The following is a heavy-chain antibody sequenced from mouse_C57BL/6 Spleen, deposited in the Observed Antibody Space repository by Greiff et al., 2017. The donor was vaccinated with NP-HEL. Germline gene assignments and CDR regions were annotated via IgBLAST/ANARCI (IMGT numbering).Heavy chain of an antibody. V-gene: IGHV14-3*01. Sequence: EVMLVESVAELVRPGASVKLSCTASGFNIKNTYMHWVKQRPEQGLEWIGRIDPANGNTKYAPKFQGKATITADTSSNTAYLQLSSLTSEDTAIYYCARTIDYDYDNYAMDYWGQGTSVTVSS. D-gene: IGHD2-4*01. CDR1: GFNIKNTY. CDR2: IDPANGNT. J-gene: IGHJ4*01. CDR3: ARTIDYDYDNYAMDY.